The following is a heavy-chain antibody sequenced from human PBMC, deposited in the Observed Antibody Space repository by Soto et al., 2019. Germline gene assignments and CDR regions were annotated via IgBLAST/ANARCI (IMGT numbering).Heavy chain of an antibody. V-gene: IGHV4-34*01. J-gene: IGHJ4*02. Sequence: SETLSLTCAVYVGSISRYYWSWIRQPPGKCLEWIGYIYHSGSTYXXPSLKSRVXISVDGSENQLXLKLSXLTAADTAVYYCARGNVVAIDYWRQGTLVTVSS. CDR2: IYHSGST. CDR1: VGSISRYY. D-gene: IGHD2-21*01. CDR3: ARGNVVAIDY.